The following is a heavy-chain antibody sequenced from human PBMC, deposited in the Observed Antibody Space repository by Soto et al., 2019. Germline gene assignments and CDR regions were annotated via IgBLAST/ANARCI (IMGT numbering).Heavy chain of an antibody. Sequence: GESLEISCKGSGYSFTSYSISWARQSPEKGLEWMGRIDPSDSYTNYSPSFQGHVTISADKSISTAYLQWSSLKASDTAMYYCATFGSSGLYHQYRMAVCAQGTTVRVS. D-gene: IGHD3-10*01. V-gene: IGHV5-10-1*01. CDR3: ATFGSSGLYHQYRMAV. CDR2: IDPSDSYT. J-gene: IGHJ6*02. CDR1: GYSFTSYS.